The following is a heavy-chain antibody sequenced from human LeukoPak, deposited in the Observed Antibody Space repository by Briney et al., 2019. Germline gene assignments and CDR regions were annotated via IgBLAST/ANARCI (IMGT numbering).Heavy chain of an antibody. Sequence: SETLSLTCTVSGGSISSYYWSWIRQPPGKGLEWIGYIYYSGSTNYNPSLKSRVTISVDTSKNQFSLKLSSVTAADTAVYYCARSRYSSSWSFNYWGQGTLVTVSS. CDR1: GGSISSYY. CDR2: IYYSGST. CDR3: ARSRYSSSWSFNY. D-gene: IGHD6-13*01. J-gene: IGHJ4*02. V-gene: IGHV4-59*01.